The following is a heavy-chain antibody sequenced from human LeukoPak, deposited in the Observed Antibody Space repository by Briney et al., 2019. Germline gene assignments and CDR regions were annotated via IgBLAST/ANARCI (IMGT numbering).Heavy chain of an antibody. V-gene: IGHV3-30*18. D-gene: IGHD3-10*01. J-gene: IGHJ4*02. Sequence: PGGSLRLSCAASGFTFRNYAMHWVPQAPGKGLEWVAFMSYDGSDKYYADSVKGRFTISRDNSKNTLYLQMNSLRAEDTAVYYCAKDEPGSYSPSDYWGQGTLVIVSS. CDR2: MSYDGSDK. CDR1: GFTFRNYA. CDR3: AKDEPGSYSPSDY.